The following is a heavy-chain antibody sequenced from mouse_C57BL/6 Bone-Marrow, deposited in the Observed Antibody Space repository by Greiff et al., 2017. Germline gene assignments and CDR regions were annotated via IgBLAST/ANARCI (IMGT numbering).Heavy chain of an antibody. Sequence: QVQLQQPGTELVKPGASVKLSCKASGYTFTSYWMHWVKQRPGQGLEWIGNINPSNGGTNYNEKFKSKATLTVDKSSSTAYMQLSSLTSEDSAVYYCARTPHYYGSLYYAMYYWGQGTSVTVSS. CDR2: INPSNGGT. CDR3: ARTPHYYGSLYYAMYY. J-gene: IGHJ4*01. D-gene: IGHD1-1*01. CDR1: GYTFTSYW. V-gene: IGHV1-53*01.